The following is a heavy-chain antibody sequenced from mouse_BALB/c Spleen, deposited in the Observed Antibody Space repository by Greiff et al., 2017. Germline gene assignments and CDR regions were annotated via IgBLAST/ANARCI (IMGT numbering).Heavy chain of an antibody. CDR2: IYPYNGGT. D-gene: IGHD2-1*01. V-gene: IGHV1S29*02. J-gene: IGHJ4*01. CDR1: GYTFTDYN. CDR3: ARGSYGNYAMDY. Sequence: EVQLQQSGPELVKPGASVKISCKASGYTFTDYNMHWVKQSHGKSLEWIGYIYPYNGGTGYNQKFKSKATLTVDNSSSTAYMELRSLTSEDSAVYDCARGSYGNYAMDYWGQGTSVTVSS.